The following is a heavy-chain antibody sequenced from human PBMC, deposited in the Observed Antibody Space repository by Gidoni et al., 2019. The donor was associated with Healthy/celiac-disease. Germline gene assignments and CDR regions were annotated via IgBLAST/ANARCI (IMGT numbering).Heavy chain of an antibody. CDR3: ARVSSTDAFDI. V-gene: IGHV1-2*02. D-gene: IGHD2-2*01. CDR1: GYTFTGYY. J-gene: IGHJ3*02. CDR2: INPSIGGT. Sequence: QVQLGQSGAEVKKPGASVKVSCKASGYTFTGYYMHWVRQAPGQGLEWMGWINPSIGGTNYAPMFQGSVPITRDTSISPAYMELSRLRSDDTAVYYCARVSSTDAFDIWGQGTMVPVSS.